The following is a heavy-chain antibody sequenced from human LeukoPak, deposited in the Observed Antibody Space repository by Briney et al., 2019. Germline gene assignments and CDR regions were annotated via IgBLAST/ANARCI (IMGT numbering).Heavy chain of an antibody. CDR2: IYYSGST. D-gene: IGHD6-25*01. V-gene: IGHV4-39*02. Sequence: PSETLSLTCTVSGGSISNTYYYWGWIRQPPGKGLEWIGTIYYSGSTYYNPSLKSRVTISVDTSKNHFSLKLNSVTAADTAVYYRAREGGFYRPLDYSGQGTLVTVSS. CDR3: AREGGFYRPLDY. J-gene: IGHJ4*02. CDR1: GGSISNTYYY.